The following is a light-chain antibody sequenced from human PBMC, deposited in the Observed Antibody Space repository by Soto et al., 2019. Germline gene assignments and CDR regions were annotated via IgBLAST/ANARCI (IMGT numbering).Light chain of an antibody. CDR3: QQYGRSPPIT. CDR1: QTVTGNY. Sequence: ETVLTQSPGTLSLSPGDRATLSCRASQTVTGNYLAWFQQKPGQAPRLLIYGASSRATGIPDRFSGSGSGTDFTLTIIRLEPEDCAVYYCQQYGRSPPITFGPGTKVDIK. CDR2: GAS. V-gene: IGKV3-20*01. J-gene: IGKJ3*01.